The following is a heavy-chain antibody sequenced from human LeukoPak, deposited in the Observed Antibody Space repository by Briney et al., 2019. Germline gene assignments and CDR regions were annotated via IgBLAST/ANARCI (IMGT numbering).Heavy chain of an antibody. J-gene: IGHJ4*02. Sequence: ASVKVSCKASGYTFTSYDINWVRQATGQGLEWMGWMHPDSGNTGYAQKFQGRVTITRNTSISTAYMELSSLRSEDTAVYYCARGLGSILWFGAPNDFDYWGQGTLVTVSS. V-gene: IGHV1-8*03. CDR2: MHPDSGNT. CDR3: ARGLGSILWFGAPNDFDY. D-gene: IGHD3-10*01. CDR1: GYTFTSYD.